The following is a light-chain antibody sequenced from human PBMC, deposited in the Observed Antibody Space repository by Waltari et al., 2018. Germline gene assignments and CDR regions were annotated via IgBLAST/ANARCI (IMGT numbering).Light chain of an antibody. CDR1: QSVSSSY. CDR3: QQYGSSPLFT. V-gene: IGKV3-20*01. CDR2: GAS. J-gene: IGKJ3*01. Sequence: EIMLTQSPGTLSLSPGERATLSCRASQSVSSSYLAWYQQKPGQAPRLLIYGASSRATGIPDRFSGSGSGTDFTLTISRLEPEDFAVYYCQQYGSSPLFTFGPGTKVDIK.